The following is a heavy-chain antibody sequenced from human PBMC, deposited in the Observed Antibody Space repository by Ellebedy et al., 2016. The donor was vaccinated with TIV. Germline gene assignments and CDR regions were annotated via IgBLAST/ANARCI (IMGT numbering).Heavy chain of an antibody. CDR2: INAKSDGT. Sequence: AASVKVSCKASGFTVTGYYVHWVRQAPGQGLEWMGRINAKSDGTNFAQKFQGRVTMTRDTSTSTAYMELSTLRSDDTAVYYCAKEMDTVFGVITDFDYYGLDVWGQGTTVTVSS. J-gene: IGHJ6*02. V-gene: IGHV1-2*02. CDR3: AKEMDTVFGVITDFDYYGLDV. D-gene: IGHD3-3*01. CDR1: GFTVTGYY.